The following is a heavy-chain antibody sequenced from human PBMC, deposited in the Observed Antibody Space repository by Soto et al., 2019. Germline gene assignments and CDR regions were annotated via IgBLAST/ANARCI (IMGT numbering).Heavy chain of an antibody. CDR1: GFTFSSYG. D-gene: IGHD6-19*01. J-gene: IGHJ5*02. Sequence: QVQLVESGGGVVQPGRSLRLSCAASGFTFSSYGMHWVHQAPGKGLEWVAVIWYDGSNKYYADSVKGRFTISRDNSKNTLYLQMNSLRAEDTAVYYCARQAVAGKRDWFDPWGQGTLVTVSS. V-gene: IGHV3-33*01. CDR3: ARQAVAGKRDWFDP. CDR2: IWYDGSNK.